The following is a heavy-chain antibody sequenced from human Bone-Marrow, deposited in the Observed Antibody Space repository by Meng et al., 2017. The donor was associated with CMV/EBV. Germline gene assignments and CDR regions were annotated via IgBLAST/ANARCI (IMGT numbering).Heavy chain of an antibody. V-gene: IGHV3-11*01. D-gene: IGHD5-12*01. Sequence: ASGFTFVYPAICCVRHAPGKGLDWVSSISSSSSTMYYADSVKGRFTISRDNAKHSLYLQMDSLRAEDTAMYYCARDSGDSGYDLPDYWGQGTLVTVSS. CDR1: GFTFVYPA. CDR2: ISSSSSTM. CDR3: ARDSGDSGYDLPDY. J-gene: IGHJ4*02.